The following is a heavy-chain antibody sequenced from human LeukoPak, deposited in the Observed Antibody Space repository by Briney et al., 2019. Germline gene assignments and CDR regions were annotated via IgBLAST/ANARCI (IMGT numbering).Heavy chain of an antibody. V-gene: IGHV4-59*08. D-gene: IGHD4-17*01. CDR1: AAPLNNYY. J-gene: IGHJ5*02. Sequence: SETLSLTCTVSAAPLNNYYWNWGRQHPGKELEWIGNVDYSGSTRYNPSLKSRATMSLDSSKNQFSLRLTSVTAADMAVYYCAMQVGIYGDYNNWFDPWGQGARVTVSS. CDR3: AMQVGIYGDYNNWFDP. CDR2: VDYSGST.